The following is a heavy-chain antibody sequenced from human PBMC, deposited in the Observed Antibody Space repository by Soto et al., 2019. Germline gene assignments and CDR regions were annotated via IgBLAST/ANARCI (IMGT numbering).Heavy chain of an antibody. CDR1: GFTFSNYA. CDR3: ARAEGMIGAGRLDY. D-gene: IGHD3-22*01. CDR2: ISYDGTYK. V-gene: IGHV3-30-3*01. Sequence: QVQLVESGGGVVQPGRSLRLSCAASGFTFSNYAMHWVRQAPGKGLEWVAVISYDGTYKNYADSVKGRFTISRDNSKNTLHQQMNSLRSEDTTMYYCARAEGMIGAGRLDYWGQGTLVTVSS. J-gene: IGHJ4*02.